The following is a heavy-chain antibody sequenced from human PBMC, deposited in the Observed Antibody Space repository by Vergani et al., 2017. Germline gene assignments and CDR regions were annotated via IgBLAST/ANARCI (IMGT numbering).Heavy chain of an antibody. CDR2: IIPILGIA. J-gene: IGHJ3*02. CDR1: GGTFSSYA. CDR3: AWRYGDRDAFDI. D-gene: IGHD3-10*01. V-gene: IGHV1-69*04. Sequence: QVQLVQSGAEVKKPGASVKVSCKASGGTFSSYAISWVRQAPGQGLEWMGRIIPILGIANYAQKFLGRVTMTTDTSTSTAYMELRSLRSDDAAVYYCAWRYGDRDAFDIWGQGTMVTVSS.